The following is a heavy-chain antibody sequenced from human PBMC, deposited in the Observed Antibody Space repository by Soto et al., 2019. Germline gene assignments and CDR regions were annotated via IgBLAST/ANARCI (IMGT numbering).Heavy chain of an antibody. V-gene: IGHV4-34*01. CDR2: INHSGST. J-gene: IGHJ6*02. Sequence: LSLTCAVYGGSFSGYYWSWIRQPPGKGLEWIGEINHSGSTNYNPSLKSRVTISVDTSKNQFSLKLSSVTAADTAVYYCARGIKVLRFLEWLPNYGMDVWGQGTTVTVSS. D-gene: IGHD3-3*01. CDR3: ARGIKVLRFLEWLPNYGMDV. CDR1: GGSFSGYY.